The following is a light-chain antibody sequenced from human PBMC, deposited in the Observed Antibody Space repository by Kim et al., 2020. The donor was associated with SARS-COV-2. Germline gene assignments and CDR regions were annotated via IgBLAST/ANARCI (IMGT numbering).Light chain of an antibody. V-gene: IGKV4-1*01. CDR1: QSVLYSSNNKNY. Sequence: ATINCKSNQSVLYSSNNKNYLAWYQQKPGQPPKLLIYWASTRESGVPDRLSGSGSGTDFTLTISSLQAEDVAVYYCQQYYSTPPTFGQGTKVDIK. J-gene: IGKJ1*01. CDR2: WAS. CDR3: QQYYSTPPT.